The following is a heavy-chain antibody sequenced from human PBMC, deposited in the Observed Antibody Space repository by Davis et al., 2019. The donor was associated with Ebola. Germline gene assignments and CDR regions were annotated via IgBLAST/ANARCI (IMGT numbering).Heavy chain of an antibody. CDR1: EYTFTSYD. Sequence: ASVKVSCKASEYTFTSYDINWVRQATGQGLEWMGWMNPNSGNTGYAQKFQGRVTITRNTSISTAYMELSSLRSEDTAVYYCARTPVTTGGAFDIWGQGTMVTVSS. V-gene: IGHV1-8*03. CDR2: MNPNSGNT. D-gene: IGHD4-17*01. J-gene: IGHJ3*02. CDR3: ARTPVTTGGAFDI.